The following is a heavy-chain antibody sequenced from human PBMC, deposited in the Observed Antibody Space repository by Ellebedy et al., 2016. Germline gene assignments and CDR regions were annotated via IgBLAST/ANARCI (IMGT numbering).Heavy chain of an antibody. D-gene: IGHD2-2*01. Sequence: GESLKISCAASGFTFSIYWMTWVRQAPGRGLEWVANIKQDGSEKSYVDSVKGRFTISRDNAKNSLYLQMNSLRAEDTAVYYCARVSYVPVWGQGTLVTVSS. CDR1: GFTFSIYW. CDR2: IKQDGSEK. V-gene: IGHV3-7*01. CDR3: ARVSYVPV. J-gene: IGHJ4*02.